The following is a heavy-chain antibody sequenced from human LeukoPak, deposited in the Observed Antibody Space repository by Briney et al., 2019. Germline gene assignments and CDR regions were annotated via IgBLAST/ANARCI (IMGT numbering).Heavy chain of an antibody. V-gene: IGHV3-53*01. CDR2: IYSGGST. D-gene: IGHD6-19*01. CDR1: GFTVSSNY. CDR3: ARGSVDAFDI. J-gene: IGHJ3*02. Sequence: GGSLRLSCAASGFTVSSNYMSWVRQAPGKGLEWVSVIYSGGSTYYADSVKGRFTISRDNAKNSLYLRMNSLRAEDTAVYYCARGSVDAFDIWGQGTMVTVSS.